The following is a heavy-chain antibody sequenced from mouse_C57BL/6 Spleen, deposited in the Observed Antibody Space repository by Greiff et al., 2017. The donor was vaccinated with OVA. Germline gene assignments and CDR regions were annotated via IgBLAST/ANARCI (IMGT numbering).Heavy chain of an antibody. D-gene: IGHD2-4*01. Sequence: QVQLQQSGAELAKPGASVKLSCKASGYTFTSYRMHWIKQRPGQGLEWIGYINPSSGYTKYNQKFKDKATLTADKSSSTAYMQLSSLTYEDSAVYYCARRGVKDYDEGLYAMDYWGQGTSVTVSS. CDR3: ARRGVKDYDEGLYAMDY. CDR2: INPSSGYT. V-gene: IGHV1-7*01. CDR1: GYTFTSYR. J-gene: IGHJ4*01.